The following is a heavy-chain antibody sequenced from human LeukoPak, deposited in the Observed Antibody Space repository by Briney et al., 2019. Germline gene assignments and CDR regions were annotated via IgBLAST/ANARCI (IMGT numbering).Heavy chain of an antibody. Sequence: AGGSLRLSCAASGFTFSSYGMHWVRQAPGKGLEWVAVIWYDGSNKYYADSVKGRFTISRDNSKNTLYLQMNSLRAEDTAVYYCARVKYCSSSSCYSAFDYWGQGTLVTVSS. J-gene: IGHJ4*02. CDR3: ARVKYCSSSSCYSAFDY. D-gene: IGHD2-2*01. CDR1: GFTFSSYG. CDR2: IWYDGSNK. V-gene: IGHV3-33*08.